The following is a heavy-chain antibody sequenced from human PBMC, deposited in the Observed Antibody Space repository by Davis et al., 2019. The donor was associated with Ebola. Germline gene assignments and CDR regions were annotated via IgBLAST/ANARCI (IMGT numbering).Heavy chain of an antibody. CDR3: ARTRGLYCSSTSCRPGSRFDP. D-gene: IGHD2-2*01. CDR1: GGSFSGYY. V-gene: IGHV4-34*01. CDR2: INHSGST. J-gene: IGHJ5*02. Sequence: GSLRLSCAVYGGSFSGYYWSWIRQPPGKGLEWIGEINHSGSTNYNPSLKSRVTISVDTSKNQFSLKLSSVTAADTAVYYCARTRGLYCSSTSCRPGSRFDPWGQGTLVTVSS.